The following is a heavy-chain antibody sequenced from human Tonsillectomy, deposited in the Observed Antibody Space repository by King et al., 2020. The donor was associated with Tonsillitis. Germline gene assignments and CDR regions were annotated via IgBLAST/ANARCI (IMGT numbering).Heavy chain of an antibody. V-gene: IGHV4-59*01. CDR2: IYYSGST. CDR1: GDSIIPYY. Sequence: QLQESGPGQVKPSETLSLTCTVSGDSIIPYYWNWIRQPPGKGLGWIGYIYYSGSTNYNPSLKSRVTISVDTSKNQFSLKLSSVTAADTAVYYCARDFMETSYYCYFDYWGQGTLVTVSS. CDR3: ARDFMETSYYCYFDY. J-gene: IGHJ4*02. D-gene: IGHD1-26*01.